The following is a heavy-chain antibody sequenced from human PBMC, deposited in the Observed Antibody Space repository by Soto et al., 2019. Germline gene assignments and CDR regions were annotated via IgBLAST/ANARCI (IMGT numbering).Heavy chain of an antibody. V-gene: IGHV4-59*08. J-gene: IGHJ4*01. CDR1: CCSISSYY. CDR2: IYYSGST. Sequence: QVQLQESGPGLVKPSETLSLTCTVSCCSISSYYWSWIRQPPGKGLELIGYIYYSGSTNYNPSLKIRVTISVDTSKNQFALKLSSVSAADTALYYCACRYGYCFDYWGHGNLVTDSS. CDR3: ACRYGYCFDY. D-gene: IGHD2-2*03.